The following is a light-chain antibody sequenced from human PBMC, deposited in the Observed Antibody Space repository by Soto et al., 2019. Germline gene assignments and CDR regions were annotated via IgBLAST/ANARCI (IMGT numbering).Light chain of an antibody. Sequence: DIQMTQSPSSVSASVGDRVTITCRASQGFSTWLAWYRRKPGRAPELLIYAASSLHSGVPSRFSGSGSATDFTRTISSLQPEDFATYYCQQANSFPRTCGGGTEVEIK. CDR2: AAS. J-gene: IGKJ4*01. V-gene: IGKV1-12*01. CDR1: QGFSTW. CDR3: QQANSFPRT.